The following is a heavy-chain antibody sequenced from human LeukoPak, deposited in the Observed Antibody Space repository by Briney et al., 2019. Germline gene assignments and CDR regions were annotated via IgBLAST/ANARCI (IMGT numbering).Heavy chain of an antibody. CDR1: GFTFSSYA. CDR2: ISYDGSNK. Sequence: GGSLRLSCAASGFTFSSYAMHWVRQAPGKGLEWVAVISYDGSNKYYADSVKGRFTISRDNSKNTLYLQMNSLRAEDTAVYYCAKEQGLLWFGEPLNYWGQGTLVTVSS. D-gene: IGHD3-10*01. CDR3: AKEQGLLWFGEPLNY. V-gene: IGHV3-30-3*01. J-gene: IGHJ4*02.